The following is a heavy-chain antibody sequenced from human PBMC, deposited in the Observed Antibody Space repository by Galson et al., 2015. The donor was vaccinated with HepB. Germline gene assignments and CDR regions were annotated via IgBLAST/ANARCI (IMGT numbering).Heavy chain of an antibody. J-gene: IGHJ4*02. D-gene: IGHD5-12*01. Sequence: SLRLSCAASGFTVSSSYMSWVRQAPGKGLEWVSVVYAGGTTYYADSVKGRFTISRDISKNTLSLEINTVRLEDTAVYYCARGPLRYLDYWGQGTPVTVSS. V-gene: IGHV3-53*01. CDR1: GFTVSSSY. CDR2: VYAGGTT. CDR3: ARGPLRYLDY.